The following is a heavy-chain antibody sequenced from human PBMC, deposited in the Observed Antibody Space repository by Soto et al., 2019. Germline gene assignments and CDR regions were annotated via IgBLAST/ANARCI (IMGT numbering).Heavy chain of an antibody. D-gene: IGHD1-7*01. J-gene: IGHJ4*02. V-gene: IGHV5-51*01. CDR1: GYMFTTRW. Sequence: PGESLKISCKGSGYMFTTRWIAWVRQKPGKGLELMGVIFPADSDVRYSPSFQGQVTISADKSVDTAYLQWNSLKASDTAIYYCARRLNWNCDYWGQGTHVTVSS. CDR2: IFPADSDV. CDR3: ARRLNWNCDY.